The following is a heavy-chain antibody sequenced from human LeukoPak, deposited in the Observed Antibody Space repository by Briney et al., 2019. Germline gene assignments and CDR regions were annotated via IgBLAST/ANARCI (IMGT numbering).Heavy chain of an antibody. CDR2: IYTSGST. CDR1: GGSISSYY. D-gene: IGHD5-18*01. CDR3: AREGRGYSYGYVSYYYYMDV. J-gene: IGHJ6*03. V-gene: IGHV4-4*07. Sequence: SETLSLTCTVSGGSISSYYWSWIRQPAGKGLEWIGRIYTSGSTNYNPSLKSRVTMSVDTSKNQFSLKLSSMTAADTAVYYCAREGRGYSYGYVSYYYYMDVWGKGTTVTVSS.